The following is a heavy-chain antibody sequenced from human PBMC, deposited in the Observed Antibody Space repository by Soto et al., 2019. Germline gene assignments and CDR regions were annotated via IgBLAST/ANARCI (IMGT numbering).Heavy chain of an antibody. CDR1: GFTFSSYA. CDR2: ISGSGGST. D-gene: IGHD6-19*01. V-gene: IGHV3-23*01. CDR3: AKDLYSGWYLLDY. Sequence: GGSMRLSCAASGFTFSSYAMSWVRQAPGKGLEWVSAISGSGGSTYYADSVKGRFTISRDNSKNTLYLQMNSLRAEDTAVYYCAKDLYSGWYLLDYWGQGTLVTVSS. J-gene: IGHJ4*02.